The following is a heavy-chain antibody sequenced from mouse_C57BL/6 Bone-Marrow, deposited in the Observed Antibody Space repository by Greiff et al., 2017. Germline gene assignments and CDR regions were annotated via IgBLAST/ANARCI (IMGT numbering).Heavy chain of an antibody. V-gene: IGHV5-6*01. Sequence: EVQVVESGGDLVKPGGSLKLSCAASGFTISSYGMSWVRQTPDKRLEWVATISSGGSYTYYPDSVKGRFTISRDNAKNTLYLQMSSLKSEDTAMYYCARPESFDYWGQGTTLTVSS. CDR1: GFTISSYG. CDR3: ARPESFDY. CDR2: ISSGGSYT. J-gene: IGHJ2*01.